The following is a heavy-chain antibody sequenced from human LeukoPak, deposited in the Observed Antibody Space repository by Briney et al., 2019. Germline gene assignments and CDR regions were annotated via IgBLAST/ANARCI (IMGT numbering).Heavy chain of an antibody. CDR1: GYTFTSYD. Sequence: ASVKVSCKASGYTFTSYDINWVRQATGQGLEWMGWMNPNSGNTGYAQKFQGRVTITRNTSISTAYMELSSLRSEDTAVYYCARVYSGYDWDSGSWYATFDYGGQGTLVTVSS. J-gene: IGHJ4*02. V-gene: IGHV1-8*03. CDR2: MNPNSGNT. CDR3: ARVYSGYDWDSGSWYATFDY. D-gene: IGHD5-12*01.